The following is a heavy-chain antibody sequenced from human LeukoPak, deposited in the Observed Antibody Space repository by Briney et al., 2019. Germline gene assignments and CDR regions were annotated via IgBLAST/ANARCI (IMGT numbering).Heavy chain of an antibody. CDR3: AKDRRGGGYYLDY. CDR1: GFTFSSYA. V-gene: IGHV3-30*18. Sequence: GRSLRLSCAASGFTFSSYAMHWVRQAPGKGLEWVAFISYDGSYKYYADSVKGRFTISRDNSKNTVSLQMNSLRDEDTAIYYCAKDRRGGGYYLDYWGQGTQVTVSS. CDR2: ISYDGSYK. D-gene: IGHD3-16*01. J-gene: IGHJ4*02.